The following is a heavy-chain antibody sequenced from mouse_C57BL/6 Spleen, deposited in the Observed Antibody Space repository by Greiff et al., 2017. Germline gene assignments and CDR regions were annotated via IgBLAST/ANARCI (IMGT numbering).Heavy chain of an antibody. CDR1: GYAFSSSW. CDR2: IYPGDGDT. D-gene: IGHD4-1*01. CDR3: ARGDWDVSFDY. Sequence: VQLQQSGPELVKPGASVKISCKASGYAFSSSWMNWVKQRPGKGLEWIGRIYPGDGDTNYNGKFKGKATLTADKSSSTAYMQLSSLTSEDSAVYFCARGDWDVSFDYWGQGTTLTVSS. V-gene: IGHV1-82*01. J-gene: IGHJ2*01.